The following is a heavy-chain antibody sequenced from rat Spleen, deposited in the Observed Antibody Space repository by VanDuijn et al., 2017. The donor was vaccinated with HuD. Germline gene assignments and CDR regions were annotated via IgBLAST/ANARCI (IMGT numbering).Heavy chain of an antibody. J-gene: IGHJ2*01. CDR2: ILYDDTNT. Sequence: EVQLVESGGGLVQPGRSLKFSCVASGFTFRDYAMAWVRQAPKKGLEWVATILYDDTNTYYRDSVKGRFTISRDNTKNTLYLHMDSLRSEDTATYYCTRKAVAAIPYYFDYWGQGVMVTVSS. CDR3: TRKAVAAIPYYFDY. V-gene: IGHV5-17*01. D-gene: IGHD1-2*01. CDR1: GFTFRDYA.